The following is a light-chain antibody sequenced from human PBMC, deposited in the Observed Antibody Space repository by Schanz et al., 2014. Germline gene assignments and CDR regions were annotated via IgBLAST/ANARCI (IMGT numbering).Light chain of an antibody. V-gene: IGLV2-11*01. CDR3: CSYAGDRCWV. CDR2: DVS. CDR1: SSDIGSYNY. J-gene: IGLJ3*02. Sequence: QSALTQPRSVSGSPGQSVAISCTGTSSDIGSYNYVSWYQQYPGKAPKLMIYDVSNRLSGVSNRFSGSKSGNTASLTISGLQAEDEADYYCCSYAGDRCWVFGGGTKLTVL.